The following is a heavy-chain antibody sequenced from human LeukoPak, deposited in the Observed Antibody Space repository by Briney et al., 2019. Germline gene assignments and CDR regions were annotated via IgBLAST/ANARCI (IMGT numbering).Heavy chain of an antibody. Sequence: GESLKISCKGSGYSFTTYWISWVRQMPGEGLEWMGRIDPSDSYTNYIPSLQGHVTISADKSISTAYLLWASLKASDTAMYYCAVSGSYYIDYWGQGALVTVSS. CDR3: AVSGSYYIDY. J-gene: IGHJ4*02. CDR1: GYSFTTYW. V-gene: IGHV5-10-1*01. CDR2: IDPSDSYT. D-gene: IGHD3-10*01.